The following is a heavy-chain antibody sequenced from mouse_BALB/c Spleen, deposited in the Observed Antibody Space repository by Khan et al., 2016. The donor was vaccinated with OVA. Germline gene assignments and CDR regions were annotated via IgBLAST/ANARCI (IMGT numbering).Heavy chain of an antibody. CDR3: ARVGYSGTMDY. J-gene: IGHJ4*01. V-gene: IGHV9-3-1*01. CDR2: INTYTGEP. D-gene: IGHD2-14*01. Sequence: QVQLKQFGPELKKPGETVKISCKASGYTFTNYGMNWVKQAPGKGLKWMGFINTYTGEPTYADDFKGRFAFSLETSASTAYLQINNLKNEDTSTYFCARVGYSGTMDYWGQGTSVTVSS. CDR1: GYTFTNYG.